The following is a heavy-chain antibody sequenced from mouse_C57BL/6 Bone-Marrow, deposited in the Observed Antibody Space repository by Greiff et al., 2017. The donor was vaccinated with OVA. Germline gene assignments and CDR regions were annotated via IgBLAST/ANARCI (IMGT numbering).Heavy chain of an antibody. CDR1: GYTFTDYY. CDR2: INPNNGGT. Sequence: VQLQQSGPELVKPGASVKISCKASGYTFTDYYMNWVKQSHGKSLEWIGDINPNNGGTSYNQKFKGKATLTVDKSSSTAYMELRSLTSEDSAVYYCARGLLRRGYAMDYWGQGTSVTVSS. J-gene: IGHJ4*01. D-gene: IGHD2-3*01. CDR3: ARGLLRRGYAMDY. V-gene: IGHV1-26*01.